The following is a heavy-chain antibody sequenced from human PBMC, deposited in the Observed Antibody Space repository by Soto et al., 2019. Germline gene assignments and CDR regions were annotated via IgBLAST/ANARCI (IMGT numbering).Heavy chain of an antibody. Sequence: QVQLVESGGGVVQPGRSLRLSCAASGFTFSSYAMHWVRQAPGKGLEWVAVISYDGSNKYYADSVKGRFTISRDNSKNTLDLQMHSLRAEDTAVYYCARDMFELELRSYYGMDVWGQGTTVTVSS. D-gene: IGHD1-7*01. V-gene: IGHV3-30-3*01. J-gene: IGHJ6*02. CDR2: ISYDGSNK. CDR1: GFTFSSYA. CDR3: ARDMFELELRSYYGMDV.